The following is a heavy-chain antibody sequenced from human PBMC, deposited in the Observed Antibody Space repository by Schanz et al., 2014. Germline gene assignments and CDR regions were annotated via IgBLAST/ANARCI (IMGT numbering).Heavy chain of an antibody. CDR1: GYTFISYG. J-gene: IGHJ5*02. V-gene: IGHV1-18*01. CDR2: ISAYNGHT. D-gene: IGHD2-2*01. CDR3: ARDRRRYCSTASCLHDNWFDP. Sequence: QVQLVQSGAEVKKPGASVKVSCKASGYTFISYGIKWVRQAPGQGLEWMGWISAYNGHTNYAQKVQGRVTMTTDTSTGTAYMELRSLRSDDTAVYYCARDRRRYCSTASCLHDNWFDPWGQGSLXTVSS.